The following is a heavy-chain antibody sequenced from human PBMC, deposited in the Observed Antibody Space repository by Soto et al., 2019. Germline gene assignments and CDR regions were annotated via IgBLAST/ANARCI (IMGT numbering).Heavy chain of an antibody. CDR2: INHSGST. Sequence: PSETLSLTCAVYGGSFSGYYWSWIRQPPGKGLEWIGEINHSGSTNYNPSLKSRVTISVDTSKNQFSLKLSSVTAADTAVYYCARTDLYSSGWYYYYYGMDVWGQGTTVTVSS. V-gene: IGHV4-34*01. D-gene: IGHD6-19*01. J-gene: IGHJ6*02. CDR1: GGSFSGYY. CDR3: ARTDLYSSGWYYYYYGMDV.